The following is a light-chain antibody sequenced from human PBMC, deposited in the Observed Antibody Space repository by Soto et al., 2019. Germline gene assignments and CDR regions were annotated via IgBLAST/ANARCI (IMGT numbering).Light chain of an antibody. V-gene: IGLV2-14*02. J-gene: IGLJ1*01. Sequence: QSVLTQPASVSGSPGQSITISCTGTSRDVGTYTLVSWYQHYPGKAPKLIIYEGSKRPSGVSNRFSASKTGRTASLTISGLQPEDEADYYCSSYTTSSSYVFGAGTKLTVL. CDR1: SRDVGTYTL. CDR3: SSYTTSSSYV. CDR2: EGS.